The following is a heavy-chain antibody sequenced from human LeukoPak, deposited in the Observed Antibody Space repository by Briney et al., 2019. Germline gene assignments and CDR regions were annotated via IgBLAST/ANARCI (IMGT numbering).Heavy chain of an antibody. CDR2: IYYSGST. CDR1: GGSISSYY. J-gene: IGHJ3*02. CDR3: ARRVVVVTANDKSDAFDM. V-gene: IGHV4-59*01. D-gene: IGHD2-15*01. Sequence: SETLSLTCTVSGGSISSYYWSWIRQPPGEGLEWIGYIYYSGSTNYNPSPKSRVTISLDTSKNQFSLKLSSVTAADTAVYYCARRVVVVTANDKSDAFDMWGQGTVVTVSS.